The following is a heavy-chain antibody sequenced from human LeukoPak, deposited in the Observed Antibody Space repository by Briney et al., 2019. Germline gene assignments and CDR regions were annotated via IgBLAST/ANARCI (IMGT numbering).Heavy chain of an antibody. CDR3: AKLTNSWFDP. CDR1: GFTFSNYD. Sequence: GGSLRLSCAASGFTFSNYDMHWVSQAPGKGLEWVTFILYDGSNEYYADSVKGRFTISRDNSKNTLYLQMNSLRAEDTAVYYCAKLTNSWFDPWGQGTLVAVSS. V-gene: IGHV3-30*02. J-gene: IGHJ5*02. CDR2: ILYDGSNE. D-gene: IGHD2-2*01.